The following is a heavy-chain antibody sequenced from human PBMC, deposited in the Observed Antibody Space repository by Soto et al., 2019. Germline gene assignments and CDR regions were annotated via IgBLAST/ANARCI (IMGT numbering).Heavy chain of an antibody. Sequence: QITLKESGPTLVKPTQTLTLTCTFSGFSLSTSGVGVGWIRQSPGKALEWLALIYWNDDKRYSPFLKSRLTITKDTSKNQVVLTMTNMDPVDTATYYCAHTPREFWSGPAYFDYWGQGTLVTVSS. CDR1: GFSLSTSGVG. D-gene: IGHD3-3*01. CDR3: AHTPREFWSGPAYFDY. V-gene: IGHV2-5*01. CDR2: IYWNDDK. J-gene: IGHJ4*02.